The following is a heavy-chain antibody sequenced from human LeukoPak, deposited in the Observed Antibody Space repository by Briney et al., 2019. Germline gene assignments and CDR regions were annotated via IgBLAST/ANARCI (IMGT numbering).Heavy chain of an antibody. CDR1: GGTFTSYD. V-gene: IGHV1-8*01. D-gene: IGHD3-22*01. J-gene: IGHJ3*02. CDR3: ARFPNYYDSSGYLDAFDI. CDR2: MNPNSGNT. Sequence: ASVKVSCKASGGTFTSYDINWVRQAPGQGLEWMGWMNPNSGNTGYAQKFQGRVTMTRNTSISTAYMELSSLRSEDTAVYYCARFPNYYDSSGYLDAFDIWGQGTMVTVSS.